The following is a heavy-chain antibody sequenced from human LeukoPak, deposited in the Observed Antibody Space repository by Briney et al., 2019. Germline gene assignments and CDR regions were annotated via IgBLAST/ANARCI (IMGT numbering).Heavy chain of an antibody. CDR3: ATTSGNYLLFDY. Sequence: GGSLRLSCAASGFTFSSNYMSWVRQAPGKGVEWVSVIYGGGTTYYTDSVRGRFTISRHNSRNPVYLQMNNLRAEDTAVYYCATTSGNYLLFDYWGQGTLVTVSS. CDR1: GFTFSSNY. CDR2: IYGGGTT. D-gene: IGHD1-26*01. V-gene: IGHV3-53*04. J-gene: IGHJ4*02.